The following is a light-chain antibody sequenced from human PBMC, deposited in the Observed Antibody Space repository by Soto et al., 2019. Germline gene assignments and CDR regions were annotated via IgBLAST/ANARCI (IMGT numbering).Light chain of an antibody. CDR3: QQHNNWPLA. Sequence: IVLTQYPATLSVSPGERATLSCRASQSIANNLAWYQQKPGQAPRLLIYGASTRATGIPARFSGSGSGTEFTLTISGLQSDDVAVYYCQQHNNWPLAFGQGTRLEIK. CDR2: GAS. J-gene: IGKJ5*01. V-gene: IGKV3D-15*01. CDR1: QSIANN.